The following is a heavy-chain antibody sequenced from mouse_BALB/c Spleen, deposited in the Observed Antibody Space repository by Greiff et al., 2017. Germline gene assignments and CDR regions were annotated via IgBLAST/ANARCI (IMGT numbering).Heavy chain of an antibody. CDR1: GFAFSSYD. Sequence: EVKLVESGGGLVKPGGSLKLSCAASGFAFSSYDMSWVRQTPEKRLEWVAYISSGGGSTYYPDTVKGRFTISRDNAKNTLYLQMSSLKSEDTAMYYCARRWDGFAYWGQGTLVTVSA. CDR3: ARRWDGFAY. J-gene: IGHJ3*01. CDR2: ISSGGGST. D-gene: IGHD4-1*01. V-gene: IGHV5-12-1*01.